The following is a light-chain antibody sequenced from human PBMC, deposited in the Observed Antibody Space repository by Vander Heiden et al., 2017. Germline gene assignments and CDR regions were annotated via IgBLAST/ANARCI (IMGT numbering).Light chain of an antibody. J-gene: IGKJ4*01. CDR2: WAS. CDR3: QQYYSSPLT. V-gene: IGKV4-1*01. CDR1: PSLFWHSNKKNY. Sequence: HSPFSLPFSLLPFPSLHFNSSPSLFWHSNKKNYLAWYQQKPGQPPKVLIYWASTRESGVPDRFSGSGSETDFTLTISSLQAEDMAVYYCQQYYSSPLTFGGGTKVEIK.